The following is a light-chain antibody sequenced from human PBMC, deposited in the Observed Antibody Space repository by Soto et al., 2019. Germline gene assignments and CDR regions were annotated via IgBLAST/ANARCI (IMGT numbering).Light chain of an antibody. J-gene: IGKJ1*01. CDR1: QSVSTW. CDR2: DAS. Sequence: DIQMTQSPSTLSASVGDRVTITCRASQSVSTWLAGYQQKAGRAPKLLIYDASTLQSGVPSRFSGSGSGTELTLTITDLQPDDFATYYGQKYNGSPTFGQGTRVDVK. CDR3: QKYNGSPT. V-gene: IGKV1-5*01.